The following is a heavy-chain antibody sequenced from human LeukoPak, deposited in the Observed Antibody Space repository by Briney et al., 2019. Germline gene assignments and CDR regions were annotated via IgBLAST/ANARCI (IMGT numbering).Heavy chain of an antibody. CDR1: GFSVSDNS. D-gene: IGHD3-10*01. Sequence: GGSLRLSCTVSGFSVSDNSMSWVRQAPGKGLEWVSFIYSGTTHYSDSVKGRFTISRDNSKNTLYLQMNSLRAEDTAVYYCARGYGVRGVIIRPIGYWGQGTLVTVSS. V-gene: IGHV3-53*01. J-gene: IGHJ4*02. CDR2: IYSGTT. CDR3: ARGYGVRGVIIRPIGY.